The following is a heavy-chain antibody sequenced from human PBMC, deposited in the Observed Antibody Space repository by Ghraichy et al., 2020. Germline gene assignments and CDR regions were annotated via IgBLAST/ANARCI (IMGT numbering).Heavy chain of an antibody. CDR3: ARHGWYPDY. CDR1: GGSISSSSYY. J-gene: IGHJ4*02. Sequence: ESLNISCTVSGGSISSSSYYWGWIRQPPGKGLEWIGSIYYSGSTYYNPSLKSRVTISVDTSKNQFSLKLSSVTAADTAVYYCARHGWYPDYWGQGTLVTVA. CDR2: IYYSGST. D-gene: IGHD6-19*01. V-gene: IGHV4-39*01.